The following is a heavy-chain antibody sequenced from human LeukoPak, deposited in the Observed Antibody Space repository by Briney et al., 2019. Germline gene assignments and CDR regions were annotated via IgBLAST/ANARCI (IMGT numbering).Heavy chain of an antibody. J-gene: IGHJ4*02. V-gene: IGHV4-59*12. D-gene: IGHD6-19*01. Sequence: SETLSLTCTVSGGSISNYYWSWIRQPPGKGLEWFGYIYDSGSTNYTPSLRSRVTISVDTSKNPFSLKLSSLTAADTAVYYCARGETGIAVAGLTTWGQGTLVTVSS. CDR2: IYDSGST. CDR1: GGSISNYY. CDR3: ARGETGIAVAGLTT.